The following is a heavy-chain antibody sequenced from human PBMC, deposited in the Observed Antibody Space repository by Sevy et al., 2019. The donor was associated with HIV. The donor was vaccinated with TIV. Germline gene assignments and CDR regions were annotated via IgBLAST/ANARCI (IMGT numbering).Heavy chain of an antibody. J-gene: IGHJ4*02. CDR1: GESFSDYY. Sequence: SETLSLTCGVSGESFSDYYWSWIRQPPRKGLEWMGEINYTGNTNDNPSLESRVRLSLDTSRKQFSLRLSSVTAADTAVYYCARVRRMGNQLWKADYWGQGTLVTVSS. CDR3: ARVRRMGNQLWKADY. CDR2: INYTGNT. V-gene: IGHV4-34*01. D-gene: IGHD3-10*01.